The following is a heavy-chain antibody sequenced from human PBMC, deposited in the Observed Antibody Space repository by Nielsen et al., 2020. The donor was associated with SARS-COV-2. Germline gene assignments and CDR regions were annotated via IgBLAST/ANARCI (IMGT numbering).Heavy chain of an antibody. V-gene: IGHV4-34*01. D-gene: IGHD1-14*01. J-gene: IGHJ6*03. Sequence: SETLSLTCVAYGGSLSGFQWKWIRQPPGKGLEWIAQINHSGDTKHNPSLKSRVTISVDTSKNQFPLKLSSVTAADTAVYYCARGRNENDYMDVWGSGTTVTMSS. CDR3: ARGRNENDYMDV. CDR2: INHSGDT. CDR1: GGSLSGFQ.